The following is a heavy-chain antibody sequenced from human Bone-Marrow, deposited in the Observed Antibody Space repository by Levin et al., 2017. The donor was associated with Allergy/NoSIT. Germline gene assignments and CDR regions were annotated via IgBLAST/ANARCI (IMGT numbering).Heavy chain of an antibody. V-gene: IGHV4-39*01. CDR2: IYYSGST. D-gene: IGHD3-9*01. J-gene: IGHJ6*03. CDR1: GGSISSSSYY. Sequence: SQTLSLTCTVSGGSISSSSYYWGWIRQPPGKGLEWIGSIYYSGSTYYNPSLKSRVTISVDTSKNQFSLKLSSVTAADTAVYYCARHQETVFGRLEYYYYYYMDVWGKGTTVTVSS. CDR3: ARHQETVFGRLEYYYYYYMDV.